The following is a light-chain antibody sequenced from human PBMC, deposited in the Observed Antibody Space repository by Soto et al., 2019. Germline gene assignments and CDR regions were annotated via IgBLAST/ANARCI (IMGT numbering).Light chain of an antibody. CDR2: DAF. CDR3: QQRGDRPMYN. CDR1: QSVRH. Sequence: EIVLTQSPGTLSLSPGERATLSCRASQSVRHFAWYQQKPGQAPRVLMSDAFTRASGTPARFSGRRSGTAFTISTSSLAPADFAVYSWQQRGDRPMYNFGQGT. V-gene: IGKV3-11*01. J-gene: IGKJ2*01.